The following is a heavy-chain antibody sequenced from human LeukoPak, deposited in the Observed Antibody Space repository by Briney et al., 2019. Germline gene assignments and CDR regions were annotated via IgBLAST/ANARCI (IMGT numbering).Heavy chain of an antibody. V-gene: IGHV3-30-3*01. D-gene: IGHD5-18*01. CDR3: ARDYRTAMVNDY. CDR2: ISYDGSNK. CDR1: GFTFSSYA. Sequence: GRFLRLSCAASGFTFSSYAMHWVRQAPGKGLEWVAVISYDGSNKYHADSVKGRFTISRDNSKNTLYLQMNSLRAEDTAVYYCARDYRTAMVNDYWGQGTLVTVSS. J-gene: IGHJ4*02.